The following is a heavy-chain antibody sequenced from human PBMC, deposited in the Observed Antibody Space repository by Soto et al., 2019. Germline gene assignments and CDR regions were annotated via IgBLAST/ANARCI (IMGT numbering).Heavy chain of an antibody. Sequence: GGSLRLSCAASGFTFNNYAMSWVRQTPGKGLEWVSSISGSGGTTYYADFEKGRFTISRDNSKNTLWLQLNSLRAEDTAVYYCARESGYYYGSGVYYYYGMDVWGQGTTVTVSS. D-gene: IGHD3-10*01. CDR1: GFTFNNYA. V-gene: IGHV3-23*01. CDR3: ARESGYYYGSGVYYYYGMDV. J-gene: IGHJ6*02. CDR2: ISGSGGTT.